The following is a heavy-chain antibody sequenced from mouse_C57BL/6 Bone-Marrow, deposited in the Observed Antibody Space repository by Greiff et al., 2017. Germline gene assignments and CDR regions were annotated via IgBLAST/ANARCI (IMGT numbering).Heavy chain of an antibody. Sequence: EVQLQQSGTVLARPGASVKMSCKTSGYTFTSYWMHWVKQRPGQGLEWIGAIYPGNSDTSYNQKFKGKAKLTAVTSASTAYMELSSLTNEDSAVYYCTRDDGYYDWYFDVWGTGTTGTVSS. CDR2: IYPGNSDT. CDR1: GYTFTSYW. D-gene: IGHD2-3*01. V-gene: IGHV1-5*01. J-gene: IGHJ1*03. CDR3: TRDDGYYDWYFDV.